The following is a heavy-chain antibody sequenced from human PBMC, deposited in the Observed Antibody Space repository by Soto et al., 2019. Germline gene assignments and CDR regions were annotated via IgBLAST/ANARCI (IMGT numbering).Heavy chain of an antibody. V-gene: IGHV3-53*01. CDR1: GITVNTNY. CDR3: ASTTVWKNAFEI. J-gene: IGHJ3*02. D-gene: IGHD3-16*01. CDR2: FESGGSI. Sequence: GESLKISCAASGITVNTNYMSWVRQSPGKGLEWVSLFESGGSIYYADSVKGRFTISRDIFKNTLSLQMNSLRVEDTAVYYCASTTVWKNAFEIWGQGTLVTVSS.